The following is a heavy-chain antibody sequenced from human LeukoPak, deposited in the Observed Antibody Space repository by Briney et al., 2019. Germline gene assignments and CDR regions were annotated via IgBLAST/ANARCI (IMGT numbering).Heavy chain of an antibody. V-gene: IGHV3-21*01. Sequence: PGGSLRLSCAASGFTFSSYSMNLVRQAPGKGLEWVSSISSSSSYIYYADSVKGRFTISRDNAKNSLYLQMNSLRAEDTAVYYCARAGYYYDSSGYYFDYWGQGTLVTVSS. J-gene: IGHJ4*02. CDR1: GFTFSSYS. D-gene: IGHD3-22*01. CDR3: ARAGYYYDSSGYYFDY. CDR2: ISSSSSYI.